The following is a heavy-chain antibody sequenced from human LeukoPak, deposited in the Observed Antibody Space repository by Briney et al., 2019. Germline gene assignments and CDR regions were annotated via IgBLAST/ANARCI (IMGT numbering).Heavy chain of an antibody. CDR2: IIPISGTP. J-gene: IGHJ3*02. Sequence: SVKVSCKASGGTFSSYVFSWVRQAPGQGLERLGGIIPISGTPNYAQKLQGRVTITTDESRSTAYMDLTGLRSGETAMYYCAIQGVGAPGSFDIWGQGTMVTVSS. CDR1: GGTFSSYV. CDR3: AIQGVGAPGSFDI. D-gene: IGHD1-26*01. V-gene: IGHV1-69*05.